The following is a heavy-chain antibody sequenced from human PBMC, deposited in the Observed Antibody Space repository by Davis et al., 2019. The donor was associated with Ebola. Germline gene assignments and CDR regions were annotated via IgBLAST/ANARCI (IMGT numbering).Heavy chain of an antibody. CDR2: VHGGNGNT. CDR3: ARASFGYNSGWYADY. CDR1: GFILTNYA. Sequence: ASVKVSCKASGFILTNYAIHWVRQAPGQRLEWIGWVHGGNGNTKYSQRLQGRVTITTDTSASTVYLDLTSLRSDDTAVFYCARASFGYNSGWYADYWGPGSLVTVSS. D-gene: IGHD6-19*01. J-gene: IGHJ4*02. V-gene: IGHV1-3*01.